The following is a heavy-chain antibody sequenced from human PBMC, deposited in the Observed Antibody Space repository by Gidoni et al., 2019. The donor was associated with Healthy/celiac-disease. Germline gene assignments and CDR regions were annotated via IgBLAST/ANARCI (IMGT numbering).Heavy chain of an antibody. CDR3: ARERGFSSGWSYFDY. J-gene: IGHJ4*02. V-gene: IGHV3-53*01. CDR2: IYSGGST. Sequence: EVQLVESGGGLIQPGGSLRLSCAASGFTVSSNYMSWVRQAPGKGLEWVSVIYSGGSTYYADSVKGRFTISRDNSKNTLYLQMNSLRAEDTAVYYCARERGFSSGWSYFDYWGQGTLVTVSS. D-gene: IGHD6-19*01. CDR1: GFTVSSNY.